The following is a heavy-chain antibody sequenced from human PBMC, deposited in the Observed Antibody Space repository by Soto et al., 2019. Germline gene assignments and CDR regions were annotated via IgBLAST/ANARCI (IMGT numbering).Heavy chain of an antibody. CDR3: ARELAVAGSPSSGLDV. D-gene: IGHD6-19*01. Sequence: TSETLSLTCTVSGDSISSYYWSWIRQPAGKGLEWIGRVYFSGNINYNPSLRSRVTMSVDTSKNQFSLRLTFVSAADTAMYFCARELAVAGSPSSGLDVWGQGTTVTVSS. CDR1: GDSISSYY. CDR2: VYFSGNI. J-gene: IGHJ6*02. V-gene: IGHV4-4*07.